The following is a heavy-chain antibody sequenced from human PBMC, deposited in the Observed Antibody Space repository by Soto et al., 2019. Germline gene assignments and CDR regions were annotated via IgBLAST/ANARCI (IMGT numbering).Heavy chain of an antibody. CDR3: ARREIQGPIDY. CDR1: GCSRIGSNG. CDR2: IYYSGTT. Sequence: SLTLSLTWAVAGCSRIGSNGWGWIRQPPGKGLEWIGYIYYSGTTYYNPSLKSRVTMSVDTSKNQFSLKLTSVTAVDTAVYYCARREIQGPIDYWGQGTLVTVSS. J-gene: IGHJ4*02. V-gene: IGHV4-28*01. D-gene: IGHD1-26*01.